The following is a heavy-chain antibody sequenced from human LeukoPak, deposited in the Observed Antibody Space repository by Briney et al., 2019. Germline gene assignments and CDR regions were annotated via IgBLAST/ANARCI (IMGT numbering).Heavy chain of an antibody. Sequence: SVKVSSKASGGTFSSYATSWGRQAPGQRLEWRGGIIPIFGTANYVQKFQGRVTITADESTSTAYMELSSLRSEDTAVYYCARDQGRTVWFDPWGQGTLVTVSS. CDR3: ARDQGRTVWFDP. CDR1: GGTFSSYA. J-gene: IGHJ5*02. D-gene: IGHD4-17*01. V-gene: IGHV1-69*01. CDR2: IIPIFGTA.